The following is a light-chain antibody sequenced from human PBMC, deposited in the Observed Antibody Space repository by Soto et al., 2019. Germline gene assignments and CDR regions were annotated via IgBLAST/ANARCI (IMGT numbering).Light chain of an antibody. CDR3: QQTYSTPYT. CDR2: TAS. V-gene: IGKV1-39*01. Sequence: DIQMTQSPSSLSASVGDRVTITCRARQSISNYLNRYQQRPGKAPKLLIYTASALQSGVPSRFSGSGSGTDFTLTISSLQPEDFATYYCQQTYSTPYTFGQGTKLEIK. CDR1: QSISNY. J-gene: IGKJ2*01.